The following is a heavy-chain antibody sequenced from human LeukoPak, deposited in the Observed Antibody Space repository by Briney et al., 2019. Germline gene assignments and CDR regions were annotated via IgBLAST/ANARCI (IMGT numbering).Heavy chain of an antibody. Sequence: SVKVSCKASGGTFSSYAISWVRQAPGQGLEWMGGIIPIFGTANYAQKFQGRVTITTDESTSTAYMELSSLRSEDTAVYYCARGGSSWYGWNNYWGQGTLVTVSS. D-gene: IGHD6-13*01. CDR2: IIPIFGTA. CDR3: ARGGSSWYGWNNY. J-gene: IGHJ4*02. CDR1: GGTFSSYA. V-gene: IGHV1-69*05.